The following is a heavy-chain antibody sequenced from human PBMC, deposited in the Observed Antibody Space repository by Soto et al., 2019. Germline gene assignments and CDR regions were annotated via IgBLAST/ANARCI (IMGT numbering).Heavy chain of an antibody. V-gene: IGHV2-5*02. J-gene: IGHJ4*02. D-gene: IGHD6-19*01. CDR1: GFSLSTSGVG. Sequence: QITLKESGPPLVKPTQTLTLTCTFSGFSLSTSGVGVGWIRQPPGKALEWLALIYWDDDKRYSPSLKSRLTITKDTSKNQVVLTMTNMDPVDTATYYCARSHRRWLRGGVDYWGQGTLVTVSS. CDR3: ARSHRRWLRGGVDY. CDR2: IYWDDDK.